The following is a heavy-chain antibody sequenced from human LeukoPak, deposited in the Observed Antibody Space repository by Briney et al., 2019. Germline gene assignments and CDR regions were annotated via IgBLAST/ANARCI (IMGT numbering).Heavy chain of an antibody. D-gene: IGHD5-18*01. Sequence: SETLSLTCTVSGGSISSYYWSWIRQPAGKGLEWIGRIYTSGSTYYNPSLKSRVTISVDTSKNQFSLKLSSVTAADTAVYYCARVTGGYSYGYSDYWGQGTLVTVSS. CDR1: GGSISSYY. V-gene: IGHV4-4*07. J-gene: IGHJ4*02. CDR2: IYTSGST. CDR3: ARVTGGYSYGYSDY.